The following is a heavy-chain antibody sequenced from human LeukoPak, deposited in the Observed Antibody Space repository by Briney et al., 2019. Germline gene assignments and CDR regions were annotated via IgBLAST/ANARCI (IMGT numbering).Heavy chain of an antibody. CDR3: ARCTTGTYYYYGMDV. CDR1: GGSISRYY. D-gene: IGHD1-1*01. CDR2: IYYSGST. V-gene: IGHV4-59*01. Sequence: SETLSLTCTVSGGSISRYYWSWIRQPPGKGLEWIGCIYYSGSTNYNPSLKSRVTISVDTSKNQFSLKLSSVTAADTAVYYCARCTTGTYYYYGMDVWGQGTTVTVSS. J-gene: IGHJ6*02.